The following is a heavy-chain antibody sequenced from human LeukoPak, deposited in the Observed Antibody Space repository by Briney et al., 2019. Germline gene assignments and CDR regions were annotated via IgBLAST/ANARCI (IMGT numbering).Heavy chain of an antibody. CDR2: MNPNSGNT. CDR1: GYTFTSYD. V-gene: IGHV1-8*01. CDR3: AKNSGSYYNGFDP. Sequence: GASVKVSCKASGYTFTSYDINWVRQATGQGLGGMGWMNPNSGNTGYAQKFQGRVTMTRNNSISTAYMELSSLRSEDTAVYYCAKNSGSYYNGFDPWGQGTLVTVSS. D-gene: IGHD3-10*01. J-gene: IGHJ5*02.